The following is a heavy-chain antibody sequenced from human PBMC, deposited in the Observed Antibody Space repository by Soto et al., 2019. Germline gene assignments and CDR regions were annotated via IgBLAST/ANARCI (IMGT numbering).Heavy chain of an antibody. CDR2: IIPIVGIV. Sequence: QVHLVQSGAEVKKPGSSVKVSCKASGGTVGSYTISWVRQAPGQGLEWMGRIIPIVGIVNYAQKFQGRVTITADYSTSTAYMELSSLRSDDTAIYYCAKAGDYGDYEDWIDHWGQGTLVTVSS. V-gene: IGHV1-69*02. D-gene: IGHD4-17*01. CDR1: GGTVGSYT. J-gene: IGHJ5*02. CDR3: AKAGDYGDYEDWIDH.